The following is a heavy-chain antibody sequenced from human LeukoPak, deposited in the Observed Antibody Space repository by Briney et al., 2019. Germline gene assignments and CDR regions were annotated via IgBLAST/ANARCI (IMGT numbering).Heavy chain of an antibody. CDR1: GFTFSSYG. CDR2: ISYDGSNK. Sequence: PGGSLRLSRAASGFTFSSYGMHWVRQAPGKGLEWVAVISYDGSNKYYADSVKGRFTISRDNSKNTLYLQMSSLRAEDTAVYYCAKDGLYDFWSGQYIRSAGYFDYWGQGTLVTVSS. CDR3: AKDGLYDFWSGQYIRSAGYFDY. J-gene: IGHJ4*02. D-gene: IGHD3-3*01. V-gene: IGHV3-30*18.